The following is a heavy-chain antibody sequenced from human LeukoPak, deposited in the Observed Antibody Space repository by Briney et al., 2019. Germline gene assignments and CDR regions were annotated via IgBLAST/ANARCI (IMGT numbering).Heavy chain of an antibody. D-gene: IGHD3-22*01. CDR1: GGTFSSYA. CDR2: IIPILGIA. Sequence: ASVKVSCKASGGTFSSYAISWVRQAPGQGLEWMGRIIPILGIANYAQKFQGRVTITADKSTSTAYMELSSLRSEDTAVYYCARGSFYDSSGSDAFDIWGQGTMVTVSS. J-gene: IGHJ3*02. CDR3: ARGSFYDSSGSDAFDI. V-gene: IGHV1-69*04.